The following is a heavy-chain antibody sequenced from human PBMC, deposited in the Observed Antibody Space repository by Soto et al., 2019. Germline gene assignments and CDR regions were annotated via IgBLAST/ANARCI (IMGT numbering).Heavy chain of an antibody. CDR1: GGTFSSYA. D-gene: IGHD3-9*01. Sequence: ASVKVSCKASGGTFSSYAISWVRQAPGQGLEWMGGIIPIFGTANYAQKFQGRVTITADESTSTAYMELSSLRSEDTAVYYCAGGGYYDILTGHNWFDPWGQGTLVTVSS. CDR2: IIPIFGTA. J-gene: IGHJ5*02. CDR3: AGGGYYDILTGHNWFDP. V-gene: IGHV1-69*13.